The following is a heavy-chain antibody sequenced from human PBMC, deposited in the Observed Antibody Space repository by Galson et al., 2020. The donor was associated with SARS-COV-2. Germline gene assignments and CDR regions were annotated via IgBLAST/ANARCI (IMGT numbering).Heavy chain of an antibody. D-gene: IGHD2-2*02. V-gene: IGHV5-51*01. CDR2: IYPGDSDT. CDR3: ARLGCSSTRCYNYYYYGMDV. CDR1: GYSFTSYW. J-gene: IGHJ6*02. Sequence: GESLKISCKGSGYSFTSYWIGWVRQMPGKGLEWMGIIYPGDSDTRYSPSFQGQVTISADKSISTAYLQWSSLKASDTAMYYCARLGCSSTRCYNYYYYGMDVWGQGTTVTVSS.